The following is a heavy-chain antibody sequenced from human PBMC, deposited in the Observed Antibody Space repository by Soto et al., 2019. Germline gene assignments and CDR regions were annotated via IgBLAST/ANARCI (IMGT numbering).Heavy chain of an antibody. CDR3: ARGQRFSDWFDP. CDR1: GGTISGYY. V-gene: IGHV4-4*07. CDR2: IDSSGNT. J-gene: IGHJ5*02. Sequence: ASETLSLTCSVSGGTISGYYWTWIRQPAGKGLEWIGRIDSSGNTKYNPSLQSRVTMSLDTSNNQFSLRLTSVTAADPAVYYCARGQRFSDWFDPWGQGTLVTVSS. D-gene: IGHD3-3*01.